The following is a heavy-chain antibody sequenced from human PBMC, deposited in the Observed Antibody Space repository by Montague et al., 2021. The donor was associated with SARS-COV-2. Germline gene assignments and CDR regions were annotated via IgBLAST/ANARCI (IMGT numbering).Heavy chain of an antibody. CDR2: IYYSGST. J-gene: IGHJ6*02. CDR3: ARDTRITMIVVVQGYGMDV. CDR1: GGSISSSSYY. Sequence: SETLSLTRTVSGGSISSSSYYWGWIRQPPGKGLEWIGSIYYSGSTYYXPSLKSRVTISVDTSKNQFSLKLSSVTAADTAVYYCARDTRITMIVVVQGYGMDVWGQGTTVTVSS. V-gene: IGHV4-39*07. D-gene: IGHD3-22*01.